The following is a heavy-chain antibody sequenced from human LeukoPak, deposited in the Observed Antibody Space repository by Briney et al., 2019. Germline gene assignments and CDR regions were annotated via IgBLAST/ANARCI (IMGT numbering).Heavy chain of an antibody. CDR2: IIPIFGTA. V-gene: IGHV1-69*13. J-gene: IGHJ3*02. CDR3: ARDTKDIVVVPAAPDAFDI. Sequence: ASVKVSCKASGGTFHSYAISWVRQAPAQGLEWMGGIIPIFGTANYAQKFQGRVTITADESTSTAYMELSSLRSEDTAVYYCARDTKDIVVVPAAPDAFDIWGQGTMVTVSS. D-gene: IGHD2-2*01. CDR1: GGTFHSYA.